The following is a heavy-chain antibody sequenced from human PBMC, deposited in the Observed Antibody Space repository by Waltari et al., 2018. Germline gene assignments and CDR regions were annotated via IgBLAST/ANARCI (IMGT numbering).Heavy chain of an antibody. Sequence: EVQLVESGGGLVQPGGSLRLSCAASGFTFSSYWMSWVRQPPAKGLEWVANIKQDGSEKYYVDSVKGRFTISRDNAKNSLYLQMNSLRAEDTAVYYCARRGGYSSGWYGVWYFDLWGRGTLVTVSS. D-gene: IGHD6-19*01. CDR1: GFTFSSYW. V-gene: IGHV3-7*01. J-gene: IGHJ2*01. CDR3: ARRGGYSSGWYGVWYFDL. CDR2: IKQDGSEK.